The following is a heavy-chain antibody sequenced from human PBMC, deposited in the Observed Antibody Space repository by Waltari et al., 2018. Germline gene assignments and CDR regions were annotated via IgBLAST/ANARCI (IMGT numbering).Heavy chain of an antibody. Sequence: EVQLVESGGGLIQPGGSLRLSCAVSGFTVSNNYMSWVRQAPGKGLELVSVIYSGGSTYYADSVKGRFTISRDSSENTVYLQMSSLRAEDTALYYCARLDFWTGSYYWGQGTLVTVSS. CDR2: IYSGGST. V-gene: IGHV3-53*01. CDR1: GFTVSNNY. D-gene: IGHD3-3*01. CDR3: ARLDFWTGSYY. J-gene: IGHJ4*02.